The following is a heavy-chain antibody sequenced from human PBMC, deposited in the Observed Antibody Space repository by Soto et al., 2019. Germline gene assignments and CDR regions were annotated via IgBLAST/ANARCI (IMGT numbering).Heavy chain of an antibody. J-gene: IGHJ3*02. V-gene: IGHV1-8*01. D-gene: IGHD3-10*01. Sequence: QVELVQAGAEVKKPGASVKVSCKASGYTFTSYDINWVRQATGQGLEWMGWMNPNSGNTGYAQKFQGRVTMTRNTSISTAYMELSSLRSEDTAVYYCARGLYYYGSGTHDAFDIWAQGTMVTVSS. CDR2: MNPNSGNT. CDR3: ARGLYYYGSGTHDAFDI. CDR1: GYTFTSYD.